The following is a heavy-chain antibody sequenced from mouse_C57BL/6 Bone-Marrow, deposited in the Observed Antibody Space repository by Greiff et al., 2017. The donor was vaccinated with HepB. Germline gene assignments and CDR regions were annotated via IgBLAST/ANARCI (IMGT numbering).Heavy chain of an antibody. V-gene: IGHV5-6*01. J-gene: IGHJ3*01. CDR2: ISSGGSYT. D-gene: IGHD2-5*01. CDR1: GFTFSSYG. Sequence: EVKLQESGGDLVKPGGSLKLSCAASGFTFSSYGMSWVRQTPDKRLEWVATISSGGSYTYYPDSVKGRFTISRDNAKNTLYLQMSSLKSEDTAMYYCARHSNPWFAYWGQGTLVTVSA. CDR3: ARHSNPWFAY.